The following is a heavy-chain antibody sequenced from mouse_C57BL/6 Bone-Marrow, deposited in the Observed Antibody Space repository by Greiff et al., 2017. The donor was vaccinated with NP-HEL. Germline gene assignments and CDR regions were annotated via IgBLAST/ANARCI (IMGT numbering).Heavy chain of an antibody. Sequence: VQLQQSGPGLVKPSQTVFLTCTVTGISITTGNYRWSWIRQFPGNKLEWIGYIYYSGTITYNPSLTSRTTITRDTPKNQFFLEMNSLTAEDTATYYCAREGNWDWYFDVWGTGTTVTVSS. V-gene: IGHV3-5*01. CDR2: IYYSGTI. J-gene: IGHJ1*03. CDR1: GISITTGNYR. D-gene: IGHD4-1*01. CDR3: AREGNWDWYFDV.